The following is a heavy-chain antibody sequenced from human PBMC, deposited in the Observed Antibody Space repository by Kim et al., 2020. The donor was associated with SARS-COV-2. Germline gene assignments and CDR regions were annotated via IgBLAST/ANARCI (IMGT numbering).Heavy chain of an antibody. CDR3: ARVEGFGELLHNWFDP. CDR2: IYPGDSDT. V-gene: IGHV5-51*01. J-gene: IGHJ5*02. CDR1: GYSFTSYW. Sequence: GESLKISCKGSGYSFTSYWIGWVRQMPGKGLEWMGIIYPGDSDTRYSPSFQGQVTISADKSISTAYLQWSSLKASDTAMYYCARVEGFGELLHNWFDPWGQGTLVTVSS. D-gene: IGHD3-10*01.